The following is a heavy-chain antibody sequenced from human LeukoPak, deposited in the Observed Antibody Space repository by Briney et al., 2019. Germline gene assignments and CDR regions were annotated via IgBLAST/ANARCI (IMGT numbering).Heavy chain of an antibody. CDR2: IYYSGST. CDR1: GGSISSSSYY. V-gene: IGHV4-39*01. Sequence: SETLSLTCTVSGGSISSSSYYWGWIRQPPGKGLEWIGSIYYSGSTYYNPSLKSRVTISVDTSKNQFSLKLSSVTAADTAVYYCARHVPQLVIRHPGAFDIWGQGTMVTVSS. J-gene: IGHJ3*02. D-gene: IGHD6-6*01. CDR3: ARHVPQLVIRHPGAFDI.